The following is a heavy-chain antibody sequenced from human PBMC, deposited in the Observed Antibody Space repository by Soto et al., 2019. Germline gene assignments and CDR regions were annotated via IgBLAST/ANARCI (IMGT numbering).Heavy chain of an antibody. V-gene: IGHV4-34*01. Sequence: SETLSLTXAVYGGSFSGYYWSWIRQPPGKGLEWIGEINHSGSTNYNPSLKSRVTISVDTSKNQFSLKLSSVTAADTAVYYCARLRAAAGFYYYYYGMDVWGQGTTVTVSS. CDR1: GGSFSGYY. D-gene: IGHD6-13*01. CDR3: ARLRAAAGFYYYYYGMDV. CDR2: INHSGST. J-gene: IGHJ6*02.